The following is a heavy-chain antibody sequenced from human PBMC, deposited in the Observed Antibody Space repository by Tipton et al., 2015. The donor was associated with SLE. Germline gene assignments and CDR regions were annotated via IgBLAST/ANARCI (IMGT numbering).Heavy chain of an antibody. J-gene: IGHJ4*02. Sequence: LRLSCTVSGGSISRYYWSWIRQPPGKGLEWIGYIFYSGSTHYNPSLKSRVTISLDTSNNHFSLKLRSVTAADTAVYYCARQNGYNSGWYYFDYWGQGTLVTVAS. V-gene: IGHV4-59*01. CDR1: GGSISRYY. D-gene: IGHD6-19*01. CDR2: IFYSGST. CDR3: ARQNGYNSGWYYFDY.